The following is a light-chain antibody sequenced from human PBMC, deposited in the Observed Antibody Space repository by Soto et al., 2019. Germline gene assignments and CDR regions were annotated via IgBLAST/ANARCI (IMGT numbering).Light chain of an antibody. CDR1: QSVTSTY. J-gene: IGKJ1*01. CDR3: QQYAYPPWT. V-gene: IGKV3-20*01. CDR2: GAS. Sequence: DTVWTQSPGTLSLSPGERATLSCRASQSVTSTYLAWYQHRPGQAPRLLIYGASTRATGIPDRFSGSGSGTDFTLTISRLEPEDFAVYYCQQYAYPPWTFGHGTKVEIK.